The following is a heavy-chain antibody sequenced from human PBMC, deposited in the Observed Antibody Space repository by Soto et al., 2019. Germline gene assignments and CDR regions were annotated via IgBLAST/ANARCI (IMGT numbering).Heavy chain of an antibody. J-gene: IGHJ6*02. CDR2: IVVGSGNT. Sequence: SVKVSCKAPGFTFTSSAVQWVRQARGQRLEWIGWIVVGSGNTNYAQKFQERVTITRDMSTSTAYMELSSLRSEDTAVYYCAAVQLRFLEWLPLDVWGQGTTVTVSS. V-gene: IGHV1-58*01. D-gene: IGHD3-3*01. CDR1: GFTFTSSA. CDR3: AAVQLRFLEWLPLDV.